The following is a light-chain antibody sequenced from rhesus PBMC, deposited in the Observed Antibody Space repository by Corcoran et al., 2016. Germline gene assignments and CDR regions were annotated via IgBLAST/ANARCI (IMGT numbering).Light chain of an antibody. Sequence: DIQMSQSPSSLSASVGDRVTITCRASQGISSYLNWYQQKPGKAPNLLIYYANRLASGVPSMFSGSGSGTDYTLTISSLQPEDFATYYCQQGYSTPPTFGQGTKVEIK. V-gene: IGKV1-32*03. CDR2: YAN. CDR1: QGISSY. CDR3: QQGYSTPPT. J-gene: IGKJ1*01.